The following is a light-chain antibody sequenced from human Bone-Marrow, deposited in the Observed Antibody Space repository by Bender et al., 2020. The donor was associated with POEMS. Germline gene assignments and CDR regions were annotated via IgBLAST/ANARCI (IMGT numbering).Light chain of an antibody. V-gene: IGLV3-1*01. Sequence: SYELTQPPSVSVSPGQTATITCPGETLGEGYACWYQQKPGQSPVVVIYQDTKRHSGIPERFSGSTSGNTASLTISGTQTMDEADYYCQSWSSNTAVFGGGTKLTVL. CDR3: QSWSSNTAV. J-gene: IGLJ2*01. CDR2: QDT. CDR1: TLGEGY.